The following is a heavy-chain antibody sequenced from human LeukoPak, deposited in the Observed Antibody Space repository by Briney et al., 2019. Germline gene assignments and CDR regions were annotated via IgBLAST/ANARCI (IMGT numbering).Heavy chain of an antibody. J-gene: IGHJ4*02. CDR2: ISYDGSNK. CDR3: ARDPYCSGGSCTAGFDY. CDR1: GFIFGSYA. D-gene: IGHD2-15*01. Sequence: PGGSLRLSCAASGFIFGSYAMHWVRQAPGKGLEWVAVISYDGSNKYYADSVKGRFTISRDNSKNTLYLQMNSLRAEDTAVYYCARDPYCSGGSCTAGFDYWGQGTLSPSPQ. V-gene: IGHV3-30*04.